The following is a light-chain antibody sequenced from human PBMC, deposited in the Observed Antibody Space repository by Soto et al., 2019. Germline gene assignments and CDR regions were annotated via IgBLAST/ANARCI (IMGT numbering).Light chain of an antibody. V-gene: IGKV1-33*01. J-gene: IGKJ3*01. CDR2: GAS. Sequence: DIQMTQSPSSLSASVGARVSINCKAGEDIRTSLSWFQHKPGRAPKLLIYGASYLEIGVPSRFRGSGSGTDFTLTISTLQPEDSAIYYCQHYNNPPPFPFGPGTIVAI. CDR3: QHYNNPPPFP. CDR1: EDIRTS.